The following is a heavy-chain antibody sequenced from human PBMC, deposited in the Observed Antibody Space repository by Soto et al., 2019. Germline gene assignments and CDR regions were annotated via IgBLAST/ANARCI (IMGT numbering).Heavy chain of an antibody. CDR3: ARGLLYDFWSGLNWFDP. J-gene: IGHJ5*02. V-gene: IGHV4-31*03. Sequence: TLSLTCTVSGGSISSGGYYWSWIRQHPGKGLEWIGYIYYSGSTYYNPSLKSRVTISVDTSKNQFSLKLSSVTAADTAVYYCARGLLYDFWSGLNWFDPWGQGTLVTVSS. CDR1: GGSISSGGYY. CDR2: IYYSGST. D-gene: IGHD3-3*01.